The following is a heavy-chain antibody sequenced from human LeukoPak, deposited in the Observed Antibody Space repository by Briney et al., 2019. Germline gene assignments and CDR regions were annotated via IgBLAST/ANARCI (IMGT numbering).Heavy chain of an antibody. J-gene: IGHJ3*02. CDR1: GFTFSSYG. CDR2: IWYDGSNK. Sequence: GGSLRLSCAASGFTFSSYGMHWVRQAPGKGLEWVAVIWYDGSNKYYADSVKGRFTISRDNSKNTLYLQMNSLRAEDTAVYYCARDPGRSAFDIWGQGTMVTVSS. CDR3: ARDPGRSAFDI. D-gene: IGHD1-14*01. V-gene: IGHV3-33*01.